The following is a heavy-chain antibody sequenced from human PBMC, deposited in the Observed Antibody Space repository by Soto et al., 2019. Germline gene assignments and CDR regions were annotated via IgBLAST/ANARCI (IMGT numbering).Heavy chain of an antibody. CDR3: ARDYYDSSGYDY. CDR2: ISYDGSNK. V-gene: IGHV3-30-3*01. D-gene: IGHD3-22*01. Sequence: LRLSCAASGFTFSSYAMHWVRQAPGKGLEWVAVISYDGSNKYYADSVKGRFTISRDNSKNTLYLQMNSLRAEDTAVYYCARDYYDSSGYDYWGQGTLVTVSS. CDR1: GFTFSSYA. J-gene: IGHJ4*02.